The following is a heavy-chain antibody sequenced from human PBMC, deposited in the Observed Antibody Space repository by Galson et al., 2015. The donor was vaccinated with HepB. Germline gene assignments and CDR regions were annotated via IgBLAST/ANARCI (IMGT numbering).Heavy chain of an antibody. CDR2: IWYDGSNK. D-gene: IGHD3-22*01. Sequence: SLRLSCAASGFTFSSYSMHWVRQAPGKGLEWVAVIWYDGSNKYYGDSVKGRFTISRDNSKNTLYLQMNSLRVEDTAVYYCARAQISMKVGYFDNWGQGTLVTVSS. CDR3: ARAQISMKVGYFDN. V-gene: IGHV3-33*01. CDR1: GFTFSSYS. J-gene: IGHJ4*02.